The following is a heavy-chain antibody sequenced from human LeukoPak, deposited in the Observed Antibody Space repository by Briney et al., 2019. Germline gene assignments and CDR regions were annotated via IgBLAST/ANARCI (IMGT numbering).Heavy chain of an antibody. CDR1: GFTFSSYS. J-gene: IGHJ5*02. CDR2: ISSSSSYI. V-gene: IGHV3-21*01. Sequence: PGGSLRLSCAASGFTFSSYSMNWVRQAPGKGLEWVSSISSSSSYIYYADSVKGRFTISRDNAKNSLYLQMNSLRAEDTAVYYCARDRGEYYDILTGYSTKNWFDPWGQGTLVTVSS. CDR3: ARDRGEYYDILTGYSTKNWFDP. D-gene: IGHD3-9*01.